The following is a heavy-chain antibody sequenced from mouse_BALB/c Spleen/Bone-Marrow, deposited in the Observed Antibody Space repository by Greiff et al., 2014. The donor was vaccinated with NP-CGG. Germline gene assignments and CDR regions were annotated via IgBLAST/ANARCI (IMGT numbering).Heavy chain of an antibody. CDR3: ARITTATGAMDY. Sequence: HVQLKESGPGLVAPSQSLSVTCTVSGFSLTNYGVHWVRQPPGKGLEWLGVIWAGGSTNYNSALMSRLSISKDNSKSQVFFKMNSLQTDDTAMYYCARITTATGAMDYWGQGTSVTVSS. D-gene: IGHD1-2*01. CDR1: GFSLTNYG. J-gene: IGHJ4*01. V-gene: IGHV2-9*02. CDR2: IWAGGST.